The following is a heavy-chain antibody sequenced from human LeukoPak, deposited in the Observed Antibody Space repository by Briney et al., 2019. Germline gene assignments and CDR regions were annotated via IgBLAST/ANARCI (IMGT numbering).Heavy chain of an antibody. D-gene: IGHD4-17*01. Sequence: GGSLTLSCAASGFTFSSYAIHWGRQAAGKGLESGSASISNGGSTYYANSVKGRFTISRDNSKNPLYLQMGSLRAEDMAVYYCARGDRQYGDYSTDYWGQGTLVTVSS. J-gene: IGHJ4*02. CDR3: ARGDRQYGDYSTDY. CDR2: SISNGGST. CDR1: GFTFSSYA. V-gene: IGHV3-64*01.